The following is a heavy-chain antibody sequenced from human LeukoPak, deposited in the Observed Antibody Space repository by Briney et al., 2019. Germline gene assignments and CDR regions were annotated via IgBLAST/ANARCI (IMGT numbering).Heavy chain of an antibody. J-gene: IGHJ6*03. CDR1: GFTFSSYS. CDR2: ISSSSSYI. CDR3: ARVYYGSGSLYYYYYMDV. D-gene: IGHD3-10*01. V-gene: IGHV3-21*01. Sequence: GGSLRLSCAASGFTFSSYSMNWVRQAPGKGLEWVSSISSSSSYIYYADSVKGRFTISRDNAKNSLYLQMNSLRAEDTAVYYCARVYYGSGSLYYYYYMDVWGKGTAVTISS.